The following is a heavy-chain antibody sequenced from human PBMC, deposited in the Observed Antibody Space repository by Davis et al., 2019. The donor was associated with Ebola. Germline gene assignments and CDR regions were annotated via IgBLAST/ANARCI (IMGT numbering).Heavy chain of an antibody. CDR1: GFTFSSYG. V-gene: IGHV3-30*03. Sequence: SLKISCAASGFTFSSYGMHWVRQAPGKGLEWVAVISYDGSNKYYADSVKGRFTISRDNAKNSLYLQMNSLRDEDTAVYYCARDGPVGAILYGMDVWGQGTTVTVSS. J-gene: IGHJ6*02. CDR3: ARDGPVGAILYGMDV. CDR2: ISYDGSNK. D-gene: IGHD1-26*01.